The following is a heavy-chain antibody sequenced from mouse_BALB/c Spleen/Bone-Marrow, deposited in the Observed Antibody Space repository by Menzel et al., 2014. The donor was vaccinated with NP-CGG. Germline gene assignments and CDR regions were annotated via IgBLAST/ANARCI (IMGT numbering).Heavy chain of an antibody. Sequence: EVQLVESGGGLVKPGGSLKLSCSASGSTFXSSIMSWVRQTPEKRLEWVATISTGGTYTYYPDSVKGRFTISRDNAKNTLYLQMSSLKSEDTAMYYCSRGYGNCFDYWGQGTTLTVSS. D-gene: IGHD2-10*02. CDR3: SRGYGNCFDY. J-gene: IGHJ2*01. V-gene: IGHV5-6-4*01. CDR1: GSTFXSSI. CDR2: ISTGGTYT.